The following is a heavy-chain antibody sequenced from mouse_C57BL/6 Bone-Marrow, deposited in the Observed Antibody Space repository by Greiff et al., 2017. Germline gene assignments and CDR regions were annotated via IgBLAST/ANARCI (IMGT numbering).Heavy chain of an antibody. CDR2: IYPRSGNT. D-gene: IGHD2-3*01. J-gene: IGHJ2*01. V-gene: IGHV1-81*01. CDR1: GYTFTSSG. Sequence: QVQLKQSGAELARPGASVKLSCKASGYTFTSSGISWVKQRTGQGLEWIGEIYPRSGNTYYNEKFKGKATLTADKSSSTAYMELRSLTSEDSAVYFCARSRGYDGYPYFDYWGQGTTLTVSS. CDR3: ARSRGYDGYPYFDY.